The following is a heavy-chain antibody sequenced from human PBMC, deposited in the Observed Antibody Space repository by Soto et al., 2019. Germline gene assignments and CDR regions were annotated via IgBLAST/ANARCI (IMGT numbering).Heavy chain of an antibody. CDR2: IDPRHDST. D-gene: IGHD3-3*01. CDR1: GYSVTAYY. Sequence: QVHLVQSGAEVTEPGASVRVSCRPSGYSVTAYYIRWVRPAPGQGLAGMGVIDPRHDSTSYAEKFQGRVAMIKDTSTRTVSMKLSNLKSEVTAVYYCTRVDCWSGYAPFDYWGQGTLLTVSS. J-gene: IGHJ4*01. CDR3: TRVDCWSGYAPFDY. V-gene: IGHV1-46*01.